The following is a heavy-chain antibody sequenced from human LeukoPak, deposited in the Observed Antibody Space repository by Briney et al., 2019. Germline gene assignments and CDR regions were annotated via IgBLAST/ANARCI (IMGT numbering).Heavy chain of an antibody. CDR2: IKSETAGETT. J-gene: IGHJ4*02. D-gene: IGHD7-27*01. CDR1: GFTFSNAW. V-gene: IGHV3-15*01. CDR3: TTVRATWGY. Sequence: GGSVRLSCAASGFTFSNAWMSWVRQAPGKGREWVGRIKSETAGETTDYAAPVKGRFSISRDDSKNTLYLQMNSLKTEDRAVYYCTTVRATWGYWGQGTLVTVSS.